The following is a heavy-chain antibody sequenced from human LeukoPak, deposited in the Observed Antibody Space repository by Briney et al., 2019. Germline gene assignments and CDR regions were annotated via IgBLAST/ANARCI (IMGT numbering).Heavy chain of an antibody. Sequence: AGGSLRLSCAASGFTFSSYSMNWVCQAPGKGLEWVSYISSSSSTIYYADSVKGRFTISRDNAKNSLYLQMNSLRDEDTAVYYCARVPKPLYYYYYYGMDVWGQGTTVTVSS. CDR3: ARVPKPLYYYYYYGMDV. CDR2: ISSSSSTI. V-gene: IGHV3-48*02. CDR1: GFTFSSYS. J-gene: IGHJ6*02.